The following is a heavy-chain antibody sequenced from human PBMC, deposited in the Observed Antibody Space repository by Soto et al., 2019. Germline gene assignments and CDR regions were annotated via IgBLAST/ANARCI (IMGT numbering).Heavy chain of an antibody. CDR3: ASVMCGDCSNYYYYSMDV. J-gene: IGHJ6*02. D-gene: IGHD2-21*02. CDR1: GFTFGTFT. V-gene: IGHV3-21*01. CDR2: IGTTSGYI. Sequence: EVQLVESGGGLVKPGKSLRLSCTASGFTFGTFTMNWVRQAPGKGLEWVSSIGTTSGYIYYADSVRGRFTISRNNAENSLSLKMECLRAEDTAVYDCASVMCGDCSNYYYYSMDVWGQGTTVTVSS.